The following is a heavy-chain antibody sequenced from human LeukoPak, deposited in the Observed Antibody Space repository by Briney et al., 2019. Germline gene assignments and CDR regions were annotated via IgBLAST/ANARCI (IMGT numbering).Heavy chain of an antibody. J-gene: IGHJ4*02. CDR3: ARVLRYYDILSKPFDY. CDR2: MNPNSGDR. Sequence: ASVKVSCKASGYTFSSYDINWVRQATGQGLEWMGWMNPNSGDRGYAQKFQGRVTLTRDTSINTAYMELSRLRSDDTAVYYCARVLRYYDILSKPFDYWGQGTLVTVSS. V-gene: IGHV1-8*02. D-gene: IGHD3-9*01. CDR1: GYTFSSYD.